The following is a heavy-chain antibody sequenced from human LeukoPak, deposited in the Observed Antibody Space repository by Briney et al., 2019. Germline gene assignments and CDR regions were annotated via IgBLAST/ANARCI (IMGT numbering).Heavy chain of an antibody. Sequence: GGSLRLSCVVSGFTFSTHAMTWVRQAPGKGLERVSDISGPGGTTYYAASVKGRFTISRDNSKNTLYLQMNSLRAEDTAVYYCARYDSSGYYFDYWGQGTLVTVSS. CDR2: ISGPGGTT. J-gene: IGHJ4*02. CDR1: GFTFSTHA. CDR3: ARYDSSGYYFDY. V-gene: IGHV3-23*01. D-gene: IGHD3-22*01.